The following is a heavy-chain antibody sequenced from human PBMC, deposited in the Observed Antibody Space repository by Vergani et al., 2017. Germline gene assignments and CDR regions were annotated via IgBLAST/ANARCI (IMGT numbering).Heavy chain of an antibody. CDR3: ARSGVVVPAAIGGXFDP. V-gene: IGHV1-69*02. J-gene: IGHJ5*02. Sequence: QVQLVQSGAEVKKPGSSVKVSCKASGGTFSSYTISWVRQAPGQGLEWMGRIIPILGIANYAQKFQGRVTITADKSTSTAYMELSSLRSEDTAVYYCARSGVVVPAAIGGXFDPWGQGTLVTVSS. CDR2: IIPILGIA. D-gene: IGHD2-2*02. CDR1: GGTFSSYT.